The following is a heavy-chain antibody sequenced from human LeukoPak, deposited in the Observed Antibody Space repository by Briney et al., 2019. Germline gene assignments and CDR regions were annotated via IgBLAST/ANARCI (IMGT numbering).Heavy chain of an antibody. CDR1: GLTFSSYG. D-gene: IGHD5-12*01. V-gene: IGHV3-30*02. Sequence: GGSLRLSCVASGLTFSSYGMHWVRRAPGKGLEWVAFIRYDGSNKYYADSVKGRFTISRDNSKNTLYLQMNSLRAEDTAVYYCLGVATGGFDYWGQGTLVIVSS. CDR3: LGVATGGFDY. J-gene: IGHJ4*02. CDR2: IRYDGSNK.